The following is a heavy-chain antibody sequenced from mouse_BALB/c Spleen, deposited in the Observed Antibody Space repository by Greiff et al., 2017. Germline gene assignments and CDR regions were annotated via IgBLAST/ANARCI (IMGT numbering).Heavy chain of an antibody. Sequence: EVQLVESGGGLVKPGGSLKLSCAASGFTFSDYYMYWVRQTPEKRLEWVATISDGGSYTYYPDSVKGRFTISRDNAKNNLYLQMSSLKSEDTAMYYCARDGGSTMITTSAMDYWGQGTSVTVSS. CDR2: ISDGGSYT. CDR3: ARDGGSTMITTSAMDY. J-gene: IGHJ4*01. V-gene: IGHV5-4*02. D-gene: IGHD2-4*01. CDR1: GFTFSDYY.